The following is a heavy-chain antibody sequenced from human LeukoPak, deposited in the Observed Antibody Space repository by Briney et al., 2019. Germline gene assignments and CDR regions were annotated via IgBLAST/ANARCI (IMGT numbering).Heavy chain of an antibody. D-gene: IGHD6-13*01. CDR3: ARGGWSSGWYPPDAFDI. Sequence: SVKVSCKASGGTFSSYAISWVRQAPGQGLEWMGGIIPIFGTANYAQKFQGRVTITADESTSTAYMELSSLRSEDTAVYYCARGGWSSGWYPPDAFDIWGQGTMVTVSS. J-gene: IGHJ3*02. CDR2: IIPIFGTA. CDR1: GGTFSSYA. V-gene: IGHV1-69*01.